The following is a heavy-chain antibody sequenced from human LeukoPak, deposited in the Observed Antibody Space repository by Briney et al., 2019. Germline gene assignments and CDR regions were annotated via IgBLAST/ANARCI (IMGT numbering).Heavy chain of an antibody. Sequence: GGSLRLSCAASGFTFSSYSMNWVRQAPGKGLEWVSYISSSSSTIYYADSVKGRFTISRDNAKNSLYLQMNSLRAEDTAVYYCARDPGYYDSSGYPGYWGQGTLVTVSS. CDR2: ISSSSSTI. V-gene: IGHV3-48*01. CDR3: ARDPGYYDSSGYPGY. J-gene: IGHJ4*02. CDR1: GFTFSSYS. D-gene: IGHD3-22*01.